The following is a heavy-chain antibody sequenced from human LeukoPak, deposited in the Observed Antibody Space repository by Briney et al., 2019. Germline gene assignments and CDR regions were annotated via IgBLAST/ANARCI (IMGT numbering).Heavy chain of an antibody. CDR1: GFTFSDYY. D-gene: IGHD2-2*01. J-gene: IGHJ4*02. CDR2: ISSSGRTI. CDR3: ARPDCSSTSCYEFDS. V-gene: IGHV3-11*04. Sequence: GGSLRLSCAASGFTFSDYYMSWVRQAPGKGLEWVSHISSSGRTIYYADSVKGRFTISWDNAKNSLYLQMNSLRAEDTAVYYCARPDCSSTSCYEFDSWGQGTLVTVSS.